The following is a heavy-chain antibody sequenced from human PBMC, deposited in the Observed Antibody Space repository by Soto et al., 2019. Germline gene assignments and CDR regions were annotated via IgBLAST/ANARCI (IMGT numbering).Heavy chain of an antibody. CDR2: IYPGDSDT. Sequence: GESLKISCKGSGYSFTSYWIGWVRQMPGKGLEWMGIIYPGDSDTRYSPSFQGQVTVSADKSISTAYLQWSSLKASDTAMYYCARRRQLEREFKPRDYYGMDVWGQGTTVTVSS. J-gene: IGHJ6*02. CDR3: ARRRQLEREFKPRDYYGMDV. D-gene: IGHD1-1*01. CDR1: GYSFTSYW. V-gene: IGHV5-51*01.